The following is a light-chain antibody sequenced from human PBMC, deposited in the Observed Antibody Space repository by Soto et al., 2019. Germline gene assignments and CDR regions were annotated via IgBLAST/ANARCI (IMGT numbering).Light chain of an antibody. CDR3: SSYASSSRV. CDR1: SSDVGGYNY. CDR2: DVS. J-gene: IGLJ1*01. V-gene: IGLV2-14*01. Sequence: QSALTQPASVSGSPGQSITISCTGTSSDVGGYNYVSWYQQHPGKAPKLMIYDVSNRPSGISNRFSGSKSGNTASLTISGLQAEDEADYYCSSYASSSRVFGTVTKLTVL.